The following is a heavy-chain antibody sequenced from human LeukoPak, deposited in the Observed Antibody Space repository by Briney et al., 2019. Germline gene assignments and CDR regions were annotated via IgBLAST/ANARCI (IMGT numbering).Heavy chain of an antibody. Sequence: SVKVSCKASGGTFSSYAISWVRQAPGQGLEWMGGVIPIFGTANYAQKFQGRVTITTDESTSTAYMELSSLRSEDTAVYYCARDSSALGGYNLYWGQGTLVTVSS. J-gene: IGHJ4*02. CDR2: VIPIFGTA. CDR1: GGTFSSYA. V-gene: IGHV1-69*05. CDR3: ARDSSALGGYNLY. D-gene: IGHD5-24*01.